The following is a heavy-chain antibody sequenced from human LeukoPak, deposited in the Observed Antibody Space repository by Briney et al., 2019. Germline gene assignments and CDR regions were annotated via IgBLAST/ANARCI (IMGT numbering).Heavy chain of an antibody. CDR3: ARHPQYSGYDPHWFDP. J-gene: IGHJ5*02. V-gene: IGHV5-51*01. CDR1: GYSFTSYW. Sequence: GESLKISCKGSGYSFTSYWIGWVRQMPGKGLEWMVIIYPGDSDTRYSPSFRGQVTISADKSISTAYLQWSSLKASDTAMYYCARHPQYSGYDPHWFDPWGQGTLVTVSS. D-gene: IGHD5-12*01. CDR2: IYPGDSDT.